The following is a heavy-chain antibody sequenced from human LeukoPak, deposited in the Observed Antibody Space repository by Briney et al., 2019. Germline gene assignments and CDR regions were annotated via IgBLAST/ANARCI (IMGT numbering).Heavy chain of an antibody. CDR3: AKDRGTYLSRYFDY. D-gene: IGHD3-16*02. Sequence: PGGSLRPSCAASGFTFSSYAMSWVRQAPGKGLEWVSTISGSGGSTYYADSVKGRFTISRDNSKNTLYLQMNSLRAEDTAVYYCAKDRGTYLSRYFDYWGQGTLVTVSS. CDR1: GFTFSSYA. J-gene: IGHJ4*02. V-gene: IGHV3-23*01. CDR2: ISGSGGST.